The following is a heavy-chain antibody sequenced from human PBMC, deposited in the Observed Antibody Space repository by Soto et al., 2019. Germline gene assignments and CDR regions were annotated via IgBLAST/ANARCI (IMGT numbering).Heavy chain of an antibody. CDR2: INHSGRV. V-gene: IGHV4-34*01. Sequence: SETLSLTCAVYGGSFSGHSWTWIRQSPGKGLEWIGDINHSGRVNYSPSPKSRVTISLDTSKNQFSLTLSAVTAADTAMYYCSTRAYDTNGYYRFDPWGQGTLVTVSS. CDR3: STRAYDTNGYYRFDP. J-gene: IGHJ5*01. D-gene: IGHD3-22*01. CDR1: GGSFSGHS.